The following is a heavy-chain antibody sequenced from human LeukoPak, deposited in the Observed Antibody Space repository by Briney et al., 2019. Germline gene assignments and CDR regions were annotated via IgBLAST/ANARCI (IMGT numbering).Heavy chain of an antibody. J-gene: IGHJ6*02. Sequence: GGSLRLSCAASGFTFSTYSMNWVRQAPGKGLEWLSYISSSSGTIYYADSVKGRFTIPRDNAKNSLYLQMNSLRAEDTAVYYCARDTRSLMDVWGQGTTVTVSS. V-gene: IGHV3-48*01. CDR1: GFTFSTYS. D-gene: IGHD3-16*02. CDR3: ARDTRSLMDV. CDR2: ISSSSGTI.